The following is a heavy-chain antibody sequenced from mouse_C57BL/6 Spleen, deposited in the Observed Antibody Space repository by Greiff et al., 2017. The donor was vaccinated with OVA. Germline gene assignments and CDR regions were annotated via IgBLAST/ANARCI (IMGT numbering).Heavy chain of an antibody. D-gene: IGHD1-1*02. J-gene: IGHJ3*01. V-gene: IGHV5-12*01. Sequence: EVQGVESGGGLVQPGGSLKLSCAASGFTFSDYYMYWVRQTPEKRLEWVAYISNGGGSTYYPDTVKGRFTISRDNAKNTLYLQMSRLKSEDTAMYYCARHGSYTWFAYWGQGTLVTVSA. CDR3: ARHGSYTWFAY. CDR2: ISNGGGST. CDR1: GFTFSDYY.